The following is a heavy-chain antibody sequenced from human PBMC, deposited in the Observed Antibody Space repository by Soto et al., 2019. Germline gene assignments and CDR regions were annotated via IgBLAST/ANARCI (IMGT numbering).Heavy chain of an antibody. D-gene: IGHD1-26*01. CDR2: INPSGGST. CDR1: GYTFTSYY. V-gene: IGHV1-46*01. CDR3: ARGGTGWIVGATNDY. Sequence: QVQLVQSGAEVKKPGASVKVSCKASGYTFTSYYMHWVRQAPGQGLEWMGIINPSGGSTSYAQKFQGRVTITRDTSTSTVYMELSSLRSEDTAVYYCARGGTGWIVGATNDYWGQGTLVTVSS. J-gene: IGHJ4*02.